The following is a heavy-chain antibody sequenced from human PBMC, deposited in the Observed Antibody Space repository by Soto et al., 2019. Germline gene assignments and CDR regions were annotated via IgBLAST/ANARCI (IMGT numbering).Heavy chain of an antibody. V-gene: IGHV1-2*02. Sequence: QVQLVQSGAEVKKPGASVKVSCKASGYFFPDFRIHWVRQAPGHALEWLGWIDPNSGGANFAQKFQGRVSMTFDTSIWTVYMELISLRSDDTAVYYCARDADYYDRGGHHFRDALELWGQGTLVTVSS. CDR1: GYFFPDFR. CDR3: ARDADYYDRGGHHFRDALEL. D-gene: IGHD3-22*01. J-gene: IGHJ3*01. CDR2: IDPNSGGA.